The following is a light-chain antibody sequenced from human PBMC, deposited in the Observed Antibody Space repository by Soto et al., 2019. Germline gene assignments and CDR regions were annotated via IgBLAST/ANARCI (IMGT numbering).Light chain of an antibody. J-gene: IGLJ1*01. CDR2: GNT. V-gene: IGLV1-40*01. Sequence: QSVLTQPPSVSGAPGQSVTISCTGSSSNIGAGFDVHWYQHLPGTTPKLLIYGNTNRPSGVPDRFSGSKSGTSASLAITGLQADDEADYYCQSYDSSLSVLYVFGTGTKLTVL. CDR3: QSYDSSLSVLYV. CDR1: SSNIGAGFD.